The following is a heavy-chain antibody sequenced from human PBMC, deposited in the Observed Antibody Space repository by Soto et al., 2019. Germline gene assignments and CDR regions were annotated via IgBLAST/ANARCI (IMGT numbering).Heavy chain of an antibody. CDR2: IDGSGGIT. Sequence: GPRILSCAPSGFTFGTTDMIWVRQAPGEGLEWVSTIDGSGGITYYADSVKGRFTISRDNSRNTVYLQMNSLRGDDTALYYCVKNSGWFNTWGQGALVTVSS. D-gene: IGHD3-10*01. J-gene: IGHJ5*02. CDR1: GFTFGTTD. V-gene: IGHV3-23*01. CDR3: VKNSGWFNT.